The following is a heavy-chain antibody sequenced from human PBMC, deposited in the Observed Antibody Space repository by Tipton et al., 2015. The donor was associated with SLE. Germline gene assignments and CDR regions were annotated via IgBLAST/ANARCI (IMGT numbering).Heavy chain of an antibody. CDR2: INHSGST. V-gene: IGHV4-34*01. CDR3: ARGSWGDALDT. Sequence: TLSLTCAVYGGSFSGYYWSWIRQPPGKGLEWIGEINHSGSTNYNPSLKSRVTTSVDTSKNQFSLKLSSVTAADTAVYYCARGSWGDALDTWGQGTMVTVSS. CDR1: GGSFSGYY. J-gene: IGHJ3*02. D-gene: IGHD3-16*01.